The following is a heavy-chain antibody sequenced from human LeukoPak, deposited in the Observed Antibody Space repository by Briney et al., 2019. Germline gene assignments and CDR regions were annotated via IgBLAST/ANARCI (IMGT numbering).Heavy chain of an antibody. CDR2: IDYSGST. CDR1: GDSISSYY. Sequence: SETLSLTCTVSGDSISSYYWSWIRQPPGKGLEWIGYIDYSGSTNYNPSLKSRVTISADTPKNQLSLKVSSVTAADTAVYYCARDSSAGSGYDHSDYWGQGTLVIVSS. D-gene: IGHD5-12*01. J-gene: IGHJ4*02. CDR3: ARDSSAGSGYDHSDY. V-gene: IGHV4-59*01.